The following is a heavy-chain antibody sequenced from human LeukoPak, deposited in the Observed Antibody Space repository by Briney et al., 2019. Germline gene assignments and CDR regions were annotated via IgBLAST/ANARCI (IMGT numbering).Heavy chain of an antibody. CDR3: ARGYYDSSGYYNGAY. V-gene: IGHV3-48*03. J-gene: IGHJ4*02. D-gene: IGHD3-22*01. Sequence: GGSLRLSCAVSGLTFSSYEMNWVRQAPGKGLEWVSYISTGGSTMYYADSVRGRFTISRDNAKNSLYLQMNSLRAEDTAVYYCARGYYDSSGYYNGAYWGQGTLVTASS. CDR2: ISTGGSTM. CDR1: GLTFSSYE.